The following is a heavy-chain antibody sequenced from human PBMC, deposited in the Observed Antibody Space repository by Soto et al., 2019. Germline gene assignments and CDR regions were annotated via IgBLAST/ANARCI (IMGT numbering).Heavy chain of an antibody. D-gene: IGHD2-2*01. Sequence: PSETLSLTCTVSGGSISSGGYYWSWIRQHPGKGLEWIGYIYYSGSTCYNPSLKSRVTISVDTSKNQFSLKLSSVTAADTAVYYCARVPCSSTSCISNWFDPWGQGTLVTVSS. V-gene: IGHV4-31*03. CDR2: IYYSGST. CDR3: ARVPCSSTSCISNWFDP. CDR1: GGSISSGGYY. J-gene: IGHJ5*02.